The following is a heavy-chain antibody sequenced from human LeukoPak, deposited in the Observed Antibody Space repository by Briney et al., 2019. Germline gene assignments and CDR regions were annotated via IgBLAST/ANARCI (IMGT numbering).Heavy chain of an antibody. CDR1: SGSISSGAYY. CDR2: IHYSGKT. Sequence: PSETLSLTCTVSSGSISSGAYYWGWIRQPPGKGLEWIGTIHYSGKTYYNPSLKSRITISIDTSKKQFALKLSSVTAADTAVYYCARDYGDHRADYWGQGTLVTVSS. D-gene: IGHD4-17*01. CDR3: ARDYGDHRADY. J-gene: IGHJ4*02. V-gene: IGHV4-39*06.